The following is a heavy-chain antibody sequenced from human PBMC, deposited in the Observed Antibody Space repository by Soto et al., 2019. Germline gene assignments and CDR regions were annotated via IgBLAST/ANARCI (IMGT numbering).Heavy chain of an antibody. CDR2: ISGSGGST. Sequence: GTRRLSFADSGFSFSSYAISWVRQAPGKGLELVSAISGSGGSTYYADSVKGRFTISRDNSKNTLYLQMNRLRAEDTAVYYCAKGPPSGYYYDSSGYYFFPFDDWGQGTLVTVSS. D-gene: IGHD3-22*01. J-gene: IGHJ4*02. CDR1: GFSFSSYA. CDR3: AKGPPSGYYYDSSGYYFFPFDD. V-gene: IGHV3-23*01.